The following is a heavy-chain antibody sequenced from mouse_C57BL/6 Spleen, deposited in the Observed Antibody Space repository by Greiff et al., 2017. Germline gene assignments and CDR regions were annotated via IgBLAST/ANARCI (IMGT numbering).Heavy chain of an antibody. CDR3: ARGGYYGPFAY. CDR1: GFTFSDYY. J-gene: IGHJ3*01. Sequence: EVQRVESEGGLVQPGSSMKLSCTASGFTFSDYYMAWVRQVPEKGLEWVANINYDGSSTYYLDSLKGRFIISRDKAKNILYLQMSSLKSEDTATYYCARGGYYGPFAYWGQGTLVTVSA. CDR2: INYDGSST. D-gene: IGHD1-1*01. V-gene: IGHV5-16*01.